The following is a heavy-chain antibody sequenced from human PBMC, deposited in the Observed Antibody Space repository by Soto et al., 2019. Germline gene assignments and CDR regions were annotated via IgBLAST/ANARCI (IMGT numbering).Heavy chain of an antibody. CDR1: GGSISSGDYY. J-gene: IGHJ5*02. V-gene: IGHV4-30-4*01. D-gene: IGHD3-3*02. CDR3: ARDGISPRRGCWSDP. Sequence: PSETLSLTCTVSGGSISSGDYYWSWIRQPPGKGLEWIGYIYYSGSTYYNPSLKSRVTISVDTSKNQFSLKLSSVTAADTAVYYCARDGISPRRGCWSDPWGQGTLVTVSS. CDR2: IYYSGST.